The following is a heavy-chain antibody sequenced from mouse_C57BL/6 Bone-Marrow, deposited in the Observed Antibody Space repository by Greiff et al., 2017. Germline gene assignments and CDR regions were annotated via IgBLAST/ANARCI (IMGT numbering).Heavy chain of an antibody. Sequence: EVQLVESGGGLVQSGRSLRLSCATSGFTFSDFYMEWVRQAPGKGLEWIAASRNKANDYTTEYSASVKGRFIVSRDTSPSSLYLQMNAMRADDTAIYYCARDVYGTYWGQGTLVTVSA. CDR2: SRNKANDYTT. D-gene: IGHD1-1*01. V-gene: IGHV7-1*01. CDR3: ARDVYGTY. J-gene: IGHJ3*01. CDR1: GFTFSDFY.